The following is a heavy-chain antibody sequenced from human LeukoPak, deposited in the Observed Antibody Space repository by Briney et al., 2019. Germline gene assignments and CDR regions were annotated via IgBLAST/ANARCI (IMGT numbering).Heavy chain of an antibody. CDR3: ARRSRGIAAAGTNFDY. CDR1: GYSFTSYW. J-gene: IGHJ4*02. D-gene: IGHD6-13*01. CDR2: IYPGDSET. Sequence: GESLKISCKGSGYSFTSYWIGWVRQMPGKGLEWMGIIYPGDSETRYSPSFQGQVTISADKSISTAYLQWSSLKASDTAMYYCARRSRGIAAAGTNFDYWGQGTLVTVSS. V-gene: IGHV5-51*01.